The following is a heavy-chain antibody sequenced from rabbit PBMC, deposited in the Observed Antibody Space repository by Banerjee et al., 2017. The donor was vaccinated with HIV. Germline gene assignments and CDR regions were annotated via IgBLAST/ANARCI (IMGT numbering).Heavy chain of an antibody. CDR2: INTSSGNT. CDR3: ARYSSGGAGYGYAIFNL. CDR1: GFDFSSSYW. J-gene: IGHJ4*01. Sequence: QEQLVEYGGDLVQPEGSLTLTCKASGFDFSSSYWICWIRQAPGKVLEWIGCINTSSGNTVYATWAKGRFTISKTSSTTVTLQMTSLTAADTATYFCARYSSGGAGYGYAIFNLWGPGTLVTVS. V-gene: IGHV1S45*01. D-gene: IGHD6-1*01.